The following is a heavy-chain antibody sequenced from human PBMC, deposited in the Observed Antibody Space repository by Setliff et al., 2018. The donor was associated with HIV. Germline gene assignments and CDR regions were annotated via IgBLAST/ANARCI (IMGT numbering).Heavy chain of an antibody. CDR3: ATGRGEYSSGWYRNAFDI. CDR2: ISAYNGNT. Sequence: ASVKVSCKASSSTFTSYGIHWVRQAPGQGLEWMGWISAYNGNTNYAQKVQGRVTMTTDTSTSTAYMELRSLRSDDTAVYYCATGRGEYSSGWYRNAFDIWGQGTMVTVS. V-gene: IGHV1-18*01. D-gene: IGHD6-19*01. CDR1: SSTFTSYG. J-gene: IGHJ3*02.